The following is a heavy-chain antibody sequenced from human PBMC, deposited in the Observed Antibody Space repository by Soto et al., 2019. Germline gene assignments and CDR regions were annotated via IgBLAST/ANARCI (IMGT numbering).Heavy chain of an antibody. CDR1: GFTLSYYY. CDR3: ARDRVISTSFYYGMDV. J-gene: IGHJ6*02. Sequence: GGSLRLSCVASGFTLSYYYMSWIRQAPGKGLEWVSYISRSGSTIYYADSVKGRFTISRDNAKNSLYLQMNSLRDEDTAVYYCARDRVISTSFYYGMDVWGQGTTVTVSS. CDR2: ISRSGSTI. V-gene: IGHV3-11*01.